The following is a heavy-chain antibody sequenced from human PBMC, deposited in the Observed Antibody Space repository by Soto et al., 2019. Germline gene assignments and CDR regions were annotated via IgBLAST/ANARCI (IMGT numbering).Heavy chain of an antibody. CDR3: AKVGATLLYYHYGMDV. CDR2: ISYDGSNK. D-gene: IGHD1-26*01. V-gene: IGHV3-30*18. CDR1: GFTFSSYG. Sequence: GGSLRLSCAASGFTFSSYGMHGVRQAPGKGLEWVAVISYDGSNKYYADSVKGRFTISRDNSKNTLYLQMNSLRAEDTAVYYCAKVGATLLYYHYGMDVWGQGTTVTGSS. J-gene: IGHJ6*02.